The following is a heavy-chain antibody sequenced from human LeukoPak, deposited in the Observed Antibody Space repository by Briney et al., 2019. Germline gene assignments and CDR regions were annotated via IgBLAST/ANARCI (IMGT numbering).Heavy chain of an antibody. CDR3: ARPSWVRYQPRDYYYYGMDV. CDR2: INHSGST. V-gene: IGHV4-34*01. CDR1: GGSFSGYY. Sequence: PSETLSLTCAVYGGSFSGYYWSWIRQPPGKGLEWIGEINHSGSTNYNPSLKSRVTISVDTSKNQFSLKLSSVTAADTAVYYCARPSWVRYQPRDYYYYGMDVWGQGTTVTVSS. D-gene: IGHD2-2*01. J-gene: IGHJ6*02.